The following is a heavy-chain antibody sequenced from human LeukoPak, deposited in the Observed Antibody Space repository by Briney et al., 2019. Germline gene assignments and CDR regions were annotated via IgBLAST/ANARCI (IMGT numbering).Heavy chain of an antibody. CDR2: ISYDGSNK. Sequence: PGGSLRLSCAASGFTFSSYGMHWVRQAPGKGLEWVAVISYDGSNKYYADSVKGRFTISRDNSKNTLYLQMNSLRAEDTAVYYCAKAGGNRWGWYYDFWTGGDNYFDYWGQGTLVTVSS. V-gene: IGHV3-30*18. CDR3: AKAGGNRWGWYYDFWTGGDNYFDY. D-gene: IGHD3-3*01. J-gene: IGHJ4*02. CDR1: GFTFSSYG.